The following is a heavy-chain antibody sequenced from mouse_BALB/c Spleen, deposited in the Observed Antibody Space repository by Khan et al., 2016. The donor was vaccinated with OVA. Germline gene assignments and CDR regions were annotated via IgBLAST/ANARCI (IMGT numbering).Heavy chain of an antibody. CDR1: GFSLTSYG. CDR2: ILAGGST. J-gene: IGHJ2*01. Sequence: QVQLKQSGPGLVAPSQSLSITCTVSGFSLTSYGVHWVRQPPGKGLVWLGVILAGGSTNYNSALMSRLSIITDNPKSKVVSKMNSLQTDDTGMYYCARLEDIWGQGTTLTVSS. D-gene: IGHD1-3*01. V-gene: IGHV2-9*02. CDR3: ARLEDI.